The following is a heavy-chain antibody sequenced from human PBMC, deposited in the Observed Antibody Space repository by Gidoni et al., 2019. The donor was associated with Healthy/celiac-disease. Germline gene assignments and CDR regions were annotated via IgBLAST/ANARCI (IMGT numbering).Heavy chain of an antibody. CDR2: IYSSGNT. Sequence: QVQLQASGPGLVRPSETLSLTCTVSRRSISSYHWNWVRQPAGRGLEWIRRIYSSGNTDYNPSLKTRVSMSVDTSKNQFSLNLNSVTAADTAVYCCARDLRDFSNNSGDYWGQGTLVTVSS. CDR1: RRSISSYH. J-gene: IGHJ4*02. V-gene: IGHV4-4*07. D-gene: IGHD1-1*01. CDR3: ARDLRDFSNNSGDY.